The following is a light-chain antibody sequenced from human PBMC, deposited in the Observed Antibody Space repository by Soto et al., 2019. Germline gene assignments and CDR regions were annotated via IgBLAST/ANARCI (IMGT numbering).Light chain of an antibody. CDR3: GTWDSSLSGV. J-gene: IGLJ3*02. CDR1: SSNIGHNY. Sequence: QSVLTQPPSVSAAPGQKVTISCSGSSSNIGHNYVSWYQQLPGTAPKLLIYDNNKRPSGIPDRFSGSKSGTSATLGITGLQTGDEADYYCGTWDSSLSGVFGGGTKLTVL. CDR2: DNN. V-gene: IGLV1-51*01.